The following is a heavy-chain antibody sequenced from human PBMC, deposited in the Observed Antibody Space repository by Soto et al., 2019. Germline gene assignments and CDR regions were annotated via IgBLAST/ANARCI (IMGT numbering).Heavy chain of an antibody. Sequence: QVQLVESGGGLVKPGGSLRLSCAASGFTFSDYYMTWIRQAPGKGLEWVSYISSSGSSIYYADSVKGRFTISRDNAKNALYLQMHSLSVEDTAVYYYARDGPNDAFDIWGQGTMVTVSS. CDR3: ARDGPNDAFDI. CDR1: GFTFSDYY. J-gene: IGHJ3*02. V-gene: IGHV3-11*01. CDR2: ISSSGSSI.